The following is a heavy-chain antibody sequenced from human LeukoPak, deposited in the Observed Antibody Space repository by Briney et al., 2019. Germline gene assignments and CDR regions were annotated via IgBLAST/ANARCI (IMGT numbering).Heavy chain of an antibody. D-gene: IGHD3-10*01. Sequence: GGSLRLSFAASGFTFSSYSMNWVRQAPGKGLQWVSSISSSSSYIYYADSVKGRFTISRANAKNSLYLQMSSLRVEDTAVYYCARDRGDSGSYSLFDYWGQGTLVTVSS. CDR1: GFTFSSYS. CDR3: ARDRGDSGSYSLFDY. J-gene: IGHJ4*02. V-gene: IGHV3-21*01. CDR2: ISSSSSYI.